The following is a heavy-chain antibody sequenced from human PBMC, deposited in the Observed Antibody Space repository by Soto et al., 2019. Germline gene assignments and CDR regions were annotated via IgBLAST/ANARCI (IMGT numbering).Heavy chain of an antibody. D-gene: IGHD1-26*01. CDR1: GGTFSSYA. CDR3: ASGAKYYYGMDV. CDR2: IIPIFGTA. Sequence: SVKVSCKASGGTFSSYAISWVRQAPGQGLEWMGGIIPIFGTANYAQKFQGRVTITADESTSTAYMELSSLRSEDTAVYYCASGAKYYYGMDVWGQGTTVTVSS. V-gene: IGHV1-69*13. J-gene: IGHJ6*02.